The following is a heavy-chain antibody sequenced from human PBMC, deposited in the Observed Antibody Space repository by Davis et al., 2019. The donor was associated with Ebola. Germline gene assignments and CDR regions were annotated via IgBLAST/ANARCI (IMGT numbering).Heavy chain of an antibody. D-gene: IGHD6-19*01. Sequence: GESLKISCAASGFTFRSYAMSWVRQAPGKGLEWVSAISGSGGSTYYADSVKGRFTISRDNAKNSLYLQMNSLRAEDTAVYYCARAVAGSYWGQGTLVTVSS. CDR3: ARAVAGSY. J-gene: IGHJ4*02. CDR1: GFTFRSYA. V-gene: IGHV3-23*01. CDR2: ISGSGGST.